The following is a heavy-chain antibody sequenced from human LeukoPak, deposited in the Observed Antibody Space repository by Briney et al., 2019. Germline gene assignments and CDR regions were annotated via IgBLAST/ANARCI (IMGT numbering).Heavy chain of an antibody. V-gene: IGHV3-30*02. CDR1: GFTFRNYC. Sequence: GSLRLSFATFGFTFRNYCIQWVRQAPGKGLEWGAFIWYDGINEYYADSVKGRFTISRDNSNNPLYIQRNSLGAEDKAVYYSAKDISGYYRPFDYWGQGTLVTVSS. CDR2: IWYDGINE. D-gene: IGHD3-22*01. CDR3: AKDISGYYRPFDY. J-gene: IGHJ4*02.